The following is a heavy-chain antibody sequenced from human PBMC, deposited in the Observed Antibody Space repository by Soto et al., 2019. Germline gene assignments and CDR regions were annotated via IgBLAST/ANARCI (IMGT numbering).Heavy chain of an antibody. Sequence: SETLSLTXTVSGGSISSYYWSWIRQPPGKGLEWIGYIYYSGSTNYNPSLKSRVTISVDTSKNQFSLKLSSVTAADTAVYYCARYSSGWYSTAFDIWGQGTMVTVSS. CDR2: IYYSGST. J-gene: IGHJ3*02. D-gene: IGHD6-19*01. CDR3: ARYSSGWYSTAFDI. V-gene: IGHV4-59*01. CDR1: GGSISSYY.